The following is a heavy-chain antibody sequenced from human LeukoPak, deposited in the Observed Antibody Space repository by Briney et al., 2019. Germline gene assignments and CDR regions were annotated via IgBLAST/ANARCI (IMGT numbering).Heavy chain of an antibody. J-gene: IGHJ4*02. CDR2: IPTSSTYI. CDR3: ARISKGYTYDYLDY. V-gene: IGHV3-21*01. D-gene: IGHD5-18*01. Sequence: GGSLRLSCAASGFTFSSYSMNWVRQAPGKGLEWVSSIPTSSTYIHYADSVKGRFTISRDNAKNSLYLQMNRLRAEDTAVYYCARISKGYTYDYLDYWGQGTLVTVSS. CDR1: GFTFSSYS.